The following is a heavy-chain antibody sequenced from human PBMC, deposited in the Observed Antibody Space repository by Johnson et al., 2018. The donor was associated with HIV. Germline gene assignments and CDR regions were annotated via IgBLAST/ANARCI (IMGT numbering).Heavy chain of an antibody. J-gene: IGHJ3*02. CDR2: IKQDGSEK. D-gene: IGHD2-15*01. V-gene: IGHV3-7*03. CDR1: GFTFSDYW. Sequence: VQLVESGGGLVQPGGSLRLSCAVSGFTFSDYWMSWVRQAPGKGLEWVANIKQDGSEKYYVDSVKGRFTISRDNAKNSLYLQMNSLRAEDTAVYYCAKDLQYCSGGSCYLIRSAFDIWGQGTMVTVSS. CDR3: AKDLQYCSGGSCYLIRSAFDI.